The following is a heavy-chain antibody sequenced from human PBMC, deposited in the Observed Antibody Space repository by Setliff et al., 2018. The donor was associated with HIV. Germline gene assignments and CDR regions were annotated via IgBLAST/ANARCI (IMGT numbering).Heavy chain of an antibody. CDR2: IKWNGGTL. J-gene: IGHJ6*03. V-gene: IGHV3-9*01. Sequence: PGGSLRLSCAASGFTFNDYAMHWVRQAPGKGLEWVSGIKWNGGTLIYADSVKGRFTISRDNAKNSLFLQMNSLRAEDTAVYYCARSQGIGNYYMDVWGKGTTVTVSS. CDR3: ARSQGIGNYYMDV. CDR1: GFTFNDYA. D-gene: IGHD2-15*01.